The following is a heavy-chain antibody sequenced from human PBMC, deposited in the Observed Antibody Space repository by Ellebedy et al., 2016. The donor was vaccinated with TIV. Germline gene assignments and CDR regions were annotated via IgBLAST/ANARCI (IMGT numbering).Heavy chain of an antibody. J-gene: IGHJ4*02. V-gene: IGHV3-33*02. D-gene: IGHD4-17*01. CDR2: IWHDGSVT. Sequence: GESLKISCVASGFTFNDFAMYWVRQAPGKGLEWVATIWHDGSVTYYGHSARGRFTISRDNSKNTVLLEGNSLTAADSATYYCARGRTDGVYQMDHWGQGTLVTVSS. CDR1: GFTFNDFA. CDR3: ARGRTDGVYQMDH.